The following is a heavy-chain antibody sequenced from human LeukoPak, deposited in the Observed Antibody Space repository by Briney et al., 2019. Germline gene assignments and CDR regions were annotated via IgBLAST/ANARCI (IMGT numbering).Heavy chain of an antibody. CDR1: RFNLSTYG. Sequence: GGSLRLSCTASRFNLSTYGLHWVRPAPGKGLEWVYDGSNKYYADSVKGRFTISRDKSKNTLYLQMNSLRAEDTAVYYCAKIPLWGSSLNDAFDIWGQGTMVTVSS. CDR3: AKIPLWGSSLNDAFDI. V-gene: IGHV3-30*02. CDR2: YDGSNK. J-gene: IGHJ3*02. D-gene: IGHD3-16*01.